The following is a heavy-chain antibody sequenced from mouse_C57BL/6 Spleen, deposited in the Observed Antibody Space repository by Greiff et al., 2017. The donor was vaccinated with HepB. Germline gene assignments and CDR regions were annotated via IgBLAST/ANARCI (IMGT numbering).Heavy chain of an antibody. CDR1: GFTFSSYT. V-gene: IGHV5-9*01. CDR3: ASRGAY. CDR2: ISGGGGNT. J-gene: IGHJ3*01. Sequence: EVMLVESGGGLVKPGGSLKLSCAASGFTFSSYTMSWVRQTPEKRLEWVATISGGGGNTYYPDSVKGRFTISRDNAKNTRYRQMSSLRSEDTALYYCASRGAYWGQGTLVTVSA.